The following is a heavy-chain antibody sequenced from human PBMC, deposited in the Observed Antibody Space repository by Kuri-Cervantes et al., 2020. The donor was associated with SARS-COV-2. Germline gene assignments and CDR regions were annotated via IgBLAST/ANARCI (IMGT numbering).Heavy chain of an antibody. Sequence: GGSLRLSCAASGFTFSDYYMSWIRQAPGKGLEWVSYISSSGSTIYYADSVKGRFTISRDNAKNSLYLQMNSLRAEDTAVYYCARDLDGGGYDILTGPHMDVWGKGTTVTVSS. CDR1: GFTFSDYY. CDR3: ARDLDGGGYDILTGPHMDV. V-gene: IGHV3-11*04. J-gene: IGHJ6*03. D-gene: IGHD3-9*01. CDR2: ISSSGSTI.